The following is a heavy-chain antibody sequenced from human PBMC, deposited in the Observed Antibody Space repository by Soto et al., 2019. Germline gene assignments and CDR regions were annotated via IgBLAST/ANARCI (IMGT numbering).Heavy chain of an antibody. Sequence: GGSLRLSCAASGFTFSSYAMSWVRQAPGQGLGWVSAISGSGGSTYYADSVKGRFTISRDNTKNTLYLQMNSLRAEDTAVYYCARAYSSSWEFDYWGQGTLVTVSS. CDR3: ARAYSSSWEFDY. V-gene: IGHV3-23*01. D-gene: IGHD6-13*01. CDR1: GFTFSSYA. CDR2: ISGSGGST. J-gene: IGHJ4*02.